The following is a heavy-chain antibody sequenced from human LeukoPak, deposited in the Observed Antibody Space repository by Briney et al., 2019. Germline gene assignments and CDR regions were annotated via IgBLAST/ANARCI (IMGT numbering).Heavy chain of an antibody. CDR2: ISGSGDNT. J-gene: IGHJ4*02. D-gene: IGHD5-12*01. V-gene: IGHV3-23*01. CDR3: AKDLGHVDIVATRNY. CDR1: GFTFGGFA. Sequence: GGSLRLSCAASGFTFGGFAMSWVRRTPGKGLEWVSGISGSGDNTLYADSVKGRFTISRDNSKNTLYLQMNSLRAEDTAVYYCAKDLGHVDIVATRNYWGQGTLVTVSS.